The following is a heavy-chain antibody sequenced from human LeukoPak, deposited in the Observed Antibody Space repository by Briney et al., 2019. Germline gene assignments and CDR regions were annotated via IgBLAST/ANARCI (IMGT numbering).Heavy chain of an antibody. CDR3: ARDYYGSGSYYISWTYYYYGMDV. Sequence: GGSLRLSCAASGFTFSSYSMNWVRQAPGKGLEWVSYISSSSSTIYYADSVKGRFTTSRDNAKNSLYLQMNSLRAEDTAVYYCARDYYGSGSYYISWTYYYYGMDVWGQGTTVTVSS. D-gene: IGHD3-10*01. J-gene: IGHJ6*02. CDR1: GFTFSSYS. V-gene: IGHV3-48*01. CDR2: ISSSSSTI.